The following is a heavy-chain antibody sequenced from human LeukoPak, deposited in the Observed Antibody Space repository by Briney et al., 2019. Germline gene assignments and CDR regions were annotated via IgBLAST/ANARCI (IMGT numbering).Heavy chain of an antibody. CDR1: GFTFSSYW. D-gene: IGHD1-26*01. V-gene: IGHV3-7*01. CDR3: ARGQYSGSYYDY. Sequence: PGGSLRLSCAAFGFTFSSYWMSWVRQAPGKGLEWVANIKQDGSEKYYVDSVKGRFTISRDNAKNSLYLQMNSLRAEDTAVYYCARGQYSGSYYDYWGRGTLVTVSS. CDR2: IKQDGSEK. J-gene: IGHJ4*02.